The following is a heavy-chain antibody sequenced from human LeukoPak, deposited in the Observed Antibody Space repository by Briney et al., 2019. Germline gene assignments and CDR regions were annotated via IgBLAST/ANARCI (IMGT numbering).Heavy chain of an antibody. CDR1: GGTINNNHW. D-gene: IGHD4-11*01. J-gene: IGHJ4*02. CDR3: ARHRAGSNTFDY. CDR2: IHRSGGS. V-gene: IGHV4-4*02. Sequence: SETLSLTCAVAGGTINNNHWWSWVRQTPGQGLEWIGEIHRSGGSNYNPSLKGRVTISEDKSKNQFSLRLSSVTAADTAMYYCARHRAGSNTFDYWGQGTLVTVSS.